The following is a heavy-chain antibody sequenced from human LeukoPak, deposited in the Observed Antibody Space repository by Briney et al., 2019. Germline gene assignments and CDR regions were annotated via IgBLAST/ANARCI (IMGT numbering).Heavy chain of an antibody. CDR2: IKSHGST. V-gene: IGHV3-74*01. Sequence: PWGSLTLTCAASGFTFSIYWMHWVRQAPGKGLVWVSRIKSHGSTNYADSAIGRVELPRDNAKNTVSLQMNSLRPEDTGVYYCARAPSEIGGYYLEYFRDWGQ. J-gene: IGHJ1*01. D-gene: IGHD3-22*01. CDR1: GFTFSIYW. CDR3: ARAPSEIGGYYLEYFRD.